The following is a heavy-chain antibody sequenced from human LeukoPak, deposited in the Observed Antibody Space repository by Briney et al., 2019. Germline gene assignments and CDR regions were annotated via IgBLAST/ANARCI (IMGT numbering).Heavy chain of an antibody. J-gene: IGHJ4*02. CDR3: ARGVRNSGSYYVDY. Sequence: ASVRVSCKASGGTFINYAFSWVRQAPGQGLEWMGGIIPIFGTTNYAQKFQGRVTITADESTGAAYMELSSLRSEDTAVYFCARGVRNSGSYYVDYWGQGTLVTVSS. CDR2: IIPIFGTT. CDR1: GGTFINYA. V-gene: IGHV1-69*13. D-gene: IGHD1-26*01.